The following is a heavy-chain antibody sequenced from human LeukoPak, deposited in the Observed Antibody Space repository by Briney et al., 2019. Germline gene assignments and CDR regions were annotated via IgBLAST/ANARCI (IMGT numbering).Heavy chain of an antibody. V-gene: IGHV5-10-1*01. CDR2: IDPSDSYT. D-gene: IGHD2-15*01. CDR3: ARQDCIGGTCYSVPFDY. CDR1: GYSFTNYW. J-gene: IGHJ4*02. Sequence: GESLKISCKGSGYSFTNYWISWVRQMPGEGPEWMGRIDPSDSYTNYSPSFQGHVTISADKSISTAYLQWSSLKASDTAMYYCARQDCIGGTCYSVPFDYWGQGTLVTVSS.